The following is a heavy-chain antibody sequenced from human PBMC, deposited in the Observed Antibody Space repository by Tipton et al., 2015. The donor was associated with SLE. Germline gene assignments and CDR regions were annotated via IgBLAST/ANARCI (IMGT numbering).Heavy chain of an antibody. Sequence: PGLVKPSETLSLTCAVSGYSISSGYYWGWIRQPPGKGLEWIGSIYGSGSSYYNPSPRSRVTISVDTSKNQFSLKLSSVTAADTAVYFCARDPPSSYYYGMDVWGRGATVTVSS. CDR3: ARDPPSSYYYGMDV. CDR2: IYGSGSS. CDR1: GYSISSGYY. V-gene: IGHV4-38-2*02. J-gene: IGHJ6*02. D-gene: IGHD3-10*01.